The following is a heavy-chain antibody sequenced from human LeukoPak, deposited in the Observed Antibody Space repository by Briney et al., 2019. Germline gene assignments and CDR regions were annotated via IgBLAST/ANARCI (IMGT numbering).Heavy chain of an antibody. CDR2: IIPIFGTA. CDR3: ARSTAGTATEYFQH. CDR1: GGTFSSYA. J-gene: IGHJ1*01. D-gene: IGHD6-13*01. Sequence: SVKVSCKASGGTFSSYAISWVRQAPGQGLEWMGGIIPIFGTANYAQKFQGRVTITTDESTSTAYMELSSLRSEDTAVYYCARSTAGTATEYFQHWGQGTLDTVSS. V-gene: IGHV1-69*05.